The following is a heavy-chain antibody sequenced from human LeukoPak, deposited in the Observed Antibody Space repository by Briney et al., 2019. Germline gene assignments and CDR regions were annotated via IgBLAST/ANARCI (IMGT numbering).Heavy chain of an antibody. CDR2: INHSGST. V-gene: IGHV4-34*01. Sequence: SETLSLTCAVYGGSFSGYYWSWIRQPPGKGLEWIGEINHSGSTNYNPSLKSRVTISVDTSKNQFSLKLSFVTAADTAVYYCARGLSFGYSYGYSWFDPWGQGTLVTVSS. CDR1: GGSFSGYY. D-gene: IGHD5-18*01. J-gene: IGHJ5*02. CDR3: ARGLSFGYSYGYSWFDP.